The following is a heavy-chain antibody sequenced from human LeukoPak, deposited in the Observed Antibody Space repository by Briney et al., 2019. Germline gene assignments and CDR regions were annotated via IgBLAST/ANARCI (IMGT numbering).Heavy chain of an antibody. CDR2: VNHSGST. CDR1: GGSFSGYY. CDR3: ARAVGGDGSGSL. D-gene: IGHD3-10*01. Sequence: SETLSLTCAVYGGSFSGYYWSWIRQPPGKGLEWIGEVNHSGSTNYNPSLKSRVTISVDTSKNQFSLKLSSVTAADTAVYYCARAVGGDGSGSLWGPGTLVTVSS. V-gene: IGHV4-34*01. J-gene: IGHJ4*02.